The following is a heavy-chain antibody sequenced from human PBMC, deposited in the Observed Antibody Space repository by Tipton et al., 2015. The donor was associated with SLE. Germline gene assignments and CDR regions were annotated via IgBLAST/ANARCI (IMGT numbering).Heavy chain of an antibody. J-gene: IGHJ3*02. CDR1: GASISSHY. V-gene: IGHV4-59*08. CDR3: ARHSMWDAGFDI. CDR2: MDHSGST. D-gene: IGHD1-26*01. Sequence: TLSLTCTVSGASISSHYWNWIRQAPGKGLECIAFMDHSGSTNYSPSLKSRVTMSVDMSKNQFSLRLNSLTAADTAVYYCARHSMWDAGFDIWGHGSVVTVSS.